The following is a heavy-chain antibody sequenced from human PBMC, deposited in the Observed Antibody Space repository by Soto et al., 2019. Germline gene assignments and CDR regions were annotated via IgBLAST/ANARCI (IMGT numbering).Heavy chain of an antibody. CDR3: TRGGVIVT. CDR2: IKQDGTEK. Sequence: EVQLVESGGGLVQPGGSLRLSCAASGFNFSTYWMTWVRQAPGKGLEWVANIKQDGTEKNYADYVKGRFTISRDNAKNSLYLQMNSLRVEDTALYYCTRGGVIVTWGQGILVTVSS. D-gene: IGHD3-16*02. CDR1: GFNFSTYW. V-gene: IGHV3-7*01. J-gene: IGHJ4*02.